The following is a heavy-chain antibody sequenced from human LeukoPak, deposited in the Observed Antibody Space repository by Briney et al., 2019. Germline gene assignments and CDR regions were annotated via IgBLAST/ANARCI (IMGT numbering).Heavy chain of an antibody. CDR3: ARFAVPGIGGGEYYYYMDV. CDR2: MNPNSGNT. J-gene: IGHJ6*03. V-gene: IGHV1-8*02. Sequence: ASVKVSCNASGYTFTGYYMHWVRQATGQGLELMGWMNPNSGNTGYAQKFQGRVTMTRNTSISTAYMELSSLRSEDTAVYYCARFAVPGIGGGEYYYYMDVWGKGTTVTISS. CDR1: GYTFTGYY. D-gene: IGHD2-21*01.